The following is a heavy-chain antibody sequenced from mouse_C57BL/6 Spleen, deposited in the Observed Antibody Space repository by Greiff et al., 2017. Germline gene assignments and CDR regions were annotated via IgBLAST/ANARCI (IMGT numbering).Heavy chain of an antibody. Sequence: MQLQQSGAELVKPGASVKMSCKASGYTFTTYPIEWMKQNHGKSLEWIGNFHPYNDDTKYNEKFKGKATLTVEKSSSTVYLELSRLTSDDSAVYYCARSYYYGSRWYFDVWGTGTTVTVSS. J-gene: IGHJ1*03. CDR3: ARSYYYGSRWYFDV. CDR2: FHPYNDDT. CDR1: GYTFTTYP. D-gene: IGHD1-1*01. V-gene: IGHV1-47*01.